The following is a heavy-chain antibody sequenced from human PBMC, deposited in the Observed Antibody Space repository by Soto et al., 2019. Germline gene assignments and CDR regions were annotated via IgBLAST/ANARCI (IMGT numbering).Heavy chain of an antibody. CDR1: GGSLGSGGYY. CDR3: AREFPYYVSSDSYLDY. CDR2: IYYSGST. Sequence: TSETLSLTCAVSGGSLGSGGYYWTWIRQHPGKGLEWIGNIYYSGSTYYNPSLRSRVSISVDTSKNQFSLHLNSVTPEDTAVYYCAREFPYYVSSDSYLDYWGQGALVTVSS. J-gene: IGHJ4*02. V-gene: IGHV4-31*11. D-gene: IGHD3-16*01.